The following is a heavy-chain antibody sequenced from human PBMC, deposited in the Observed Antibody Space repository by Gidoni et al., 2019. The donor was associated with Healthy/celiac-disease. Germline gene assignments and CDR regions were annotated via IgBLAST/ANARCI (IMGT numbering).Heavy chain of an antibody. Sequence: QVQLVQSGAEVKTPGASVKVSCKASGYTFTSYYMHWVRQAPGQGLEWMVIIKPSGGSTSYAQKFQGRVTMTRDTSTSTVYMELSSLRAEDTAVYYWASTEVVAATGYYYYGMDVWGQGTTVTVSS. J-gene: IGHJ6*02. D-gene: IGHD2-15*01. CDR1: GYTFTSYY. CDR3: ASTEVVAATGYYYYGMDV. CDR2: IKPSGGST. V-gene: IGHV1-46*03.